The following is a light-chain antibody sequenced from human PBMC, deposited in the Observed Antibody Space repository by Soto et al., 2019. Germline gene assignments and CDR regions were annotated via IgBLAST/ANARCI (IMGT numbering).Light chain of an antibody. CDR1: QSISSW. J-gene: IGKJ1*01. V-gene: IGKV1-5*03. CDR3: QQYNSYSET. CDR2: KAS. Sequence: DIQMTQSPSTLSASVGDRVTITCRASQSISSWLAWYQQKPGKAPKLLTYKASSLESGVPSRFSGSGSGTEFTLTISSLQPDDFATYYCQQYNSYSETFGQGTKVEIK.